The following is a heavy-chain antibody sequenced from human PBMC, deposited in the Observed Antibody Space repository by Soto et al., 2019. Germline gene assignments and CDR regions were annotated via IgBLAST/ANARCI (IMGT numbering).Heavy chain of an antibody. V-gene: IGHV4-34*01. Sequence: SETLSLTCAVYGGSFSGYYWSWIRQPPGKGLEWIGEINHSGSTNYNPSLKSRVTISVDTSKNQFSLKLSSVTAADTAVYYCARGVLTPSYGSGSYYYYGMDVRGQGTTVTVSS. CDR3: ARGVLTPSYGSGSYYYYGMDV. D-gene: IGHD3-10*01. CDR2: INHSGST. J-gene: IGHJ6*02. CDR1: GGSFSGYY.